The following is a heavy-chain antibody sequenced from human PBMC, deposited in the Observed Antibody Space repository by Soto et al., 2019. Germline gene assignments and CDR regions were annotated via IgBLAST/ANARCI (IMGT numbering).Heavy chain of an antibody. CDR1: GGSVSSSRYY. V-gene: IGHV4-39*01. CDR3: TSQPTGYISSWLHSDH. D-gene: IGHD6-13*01. CDR2: IYYTGRT. J-gene: IGHJ4*02. Sequence: QLQLQESGPGLVKPSETLSLTCSVSGGSVSSSRYYWDWIRQPPGKGLEWIGNIYYTGRTSYNPSLKIRVTVSVDTSKNQFSLKLNPVTAEATGVFYCTSQPTGYISSWLHSDHWGQGALVTVSS.